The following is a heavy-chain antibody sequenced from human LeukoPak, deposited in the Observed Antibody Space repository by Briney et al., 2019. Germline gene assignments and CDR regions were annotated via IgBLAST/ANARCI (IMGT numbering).Heavy chain of an antibody. CDR2: VSYDGNNK. CDR3: ARDRYKGIAAAGKDY. J-gene: IGHJ4*02. D-gene: IGHD6-13*01. CDR1: GFTFSSFS. V-gene: IGHV3-30*03. Sequence: GGSLRLSCAASGFTFSSFSMHWVRQAPGKGLDWVAVVSYDGNNKYYADSVKGRFTISRDNSKNTLSLQMNSLTAEDTAVYYCARDRYKGIAAAGKDYWGQGTLVTVSS.